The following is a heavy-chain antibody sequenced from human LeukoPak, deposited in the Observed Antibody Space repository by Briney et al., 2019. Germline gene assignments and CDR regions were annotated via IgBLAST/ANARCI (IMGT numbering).Heavy chain of an antibody. CDR1: GFTFSSYA. V-gene: IGHV3-23*01. CDR3: ARDYGGNSDRFDY. CDR2: ISGSGGST. D-gene: IGHD4-23*01. Sequence: QAGGSLRLSCAASGFTFSSYAMSWVRQAPGKGLEWVSAISGSGGSTYYADSVKGRFTISRDNSKNTLYLQMNSLRAEDTAVYYCARDYGGNSDRFDYWGQGTLVTVSS. J-gene: IGHJ4*02.